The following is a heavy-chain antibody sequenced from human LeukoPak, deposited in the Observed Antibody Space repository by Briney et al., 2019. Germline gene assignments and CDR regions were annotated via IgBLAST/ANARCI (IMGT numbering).Heavy chain of an antibody. CDR1: GFTFSSYA. V-gene: IGHV3-23*01. CDR2: ISGSGGST. J-gene: IGHJ6*03. Sequence: GGSLRLSCAASGFTFSSYAMSWVRQAPGKGLEWVSAISGSGGSTYYADSVKGRFTISRDNSKNTLYLQMNSLRAEDTAVYYCAKDHSAAWYYYYYMDVWGKGTTVTVSS. D-gene: IGHD2-15*01. CDR3: AKDHSAAWYYYYYMDV.